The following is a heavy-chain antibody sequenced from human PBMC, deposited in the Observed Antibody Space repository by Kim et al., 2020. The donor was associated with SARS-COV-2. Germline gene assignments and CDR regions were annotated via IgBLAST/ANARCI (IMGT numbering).Heavy chain of an antibody. J-gene: IGHJ3*01. CDR1: GYTFSEYY. V-gene: IGHV1-2*05. D-gene: IGHD2-21*01. CDR2: INPNNGDT. Sequence: ASVKVSCKASGYTFSEYYILWVRQAPGQGLEWMGRINPNNGDTDYAPKFQGRVTMTGDTSISTAYMELSSLRSDDTVVYYCARGGSNHIYGIDAFDVWGQGTMVTVSS. CDR3: ARGGSNHIYGIDAFDV.